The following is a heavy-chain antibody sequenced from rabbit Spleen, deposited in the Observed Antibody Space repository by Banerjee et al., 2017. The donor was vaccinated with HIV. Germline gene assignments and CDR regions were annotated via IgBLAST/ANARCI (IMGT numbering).Heavy chain of an antibody. Sequence: QQQLEESGGGLVKPGGTLTLTCTASGFSFSTDSYMCWVRQAPGKGLECIACIYGGSSGSTYYATWAKGRFTISKTSSTTVTLQMTSLTAADTATYFCARDSTNHGFRSNLWGPGTLVTVS. CDR3: ARDSTNHGFRSNL. CDR2: IYGGSSGST. D-gene: IGHD7-1*01. J-gene: IGHJ4*01. CDR1: GFSFSTDSY. V-gene: IGHV1S45*01.